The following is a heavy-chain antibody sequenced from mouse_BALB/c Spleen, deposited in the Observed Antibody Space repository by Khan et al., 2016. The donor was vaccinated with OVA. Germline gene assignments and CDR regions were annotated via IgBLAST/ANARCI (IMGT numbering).Heavy chain of an antibody. V-gene: IGHV9-1*02. CDR3: ARGASYWYFDD. Sequence: QIQLVQSGPELKKPGETVKISCKASGYTFTNYGMNWVKQAPGKGLKWMGWINTNTGEPTYTDDFKGRFAFPLETSASTAYLQINNLKNEDMATYFCARGASYWYFDDWGAGTTVTVSS. CDR1: GYTFTNYG. J-gene: IGHJ1*01. CDR2: INTNTGEP.